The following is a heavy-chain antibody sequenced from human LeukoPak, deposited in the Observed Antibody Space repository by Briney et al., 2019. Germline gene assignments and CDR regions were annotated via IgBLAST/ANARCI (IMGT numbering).Heavy chain of an antibody. CDR2: INYSGAT. Sequence: SETLTLTCAVSGGSISSYYLTWVRQAPGKGLEWVGYINYSGATNYNPSLRSRVTISVDTSKNQFTLKLSSVTAADTAVYYCARDYSSSSGRGYFDYWGQGTLVTVSS. D-gene: IGHD6-6*01. CDR3: ARDYSSSSGRGYFDY. V-gene: IGHV4-59*01. J-gene: IGHJ4*02. CDR1: GGSISSYY.